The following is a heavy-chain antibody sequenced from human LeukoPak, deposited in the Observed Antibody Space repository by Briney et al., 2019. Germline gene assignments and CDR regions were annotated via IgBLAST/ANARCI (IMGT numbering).Heavy chain of an antibody. CDR3: AKDKAFLAGYFDY. CDR1: GFTFSRHG. CDR2: IRYDASDK. Sequence: PGGSLRLSCAASGFTFSRHGVHWVRQAPGKGLEWVAFIRYDASDKYYADSVKGRFTISRDNSKNTLYLQMNSLRPEDTAVYYCAKDKAFLAGYFDYWGQGTLVTVSS. J-gene: IGHJ4*02. V-gene: IGHV3-30*02.